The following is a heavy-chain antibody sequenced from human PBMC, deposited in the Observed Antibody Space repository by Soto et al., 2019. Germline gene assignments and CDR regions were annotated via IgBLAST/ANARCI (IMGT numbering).Heavy chain of an antibody. CDR1: GFTFSSYA. Sequence: QVQLVESGGGVVQPGRSLRLSCAASGFTFSSYAMHWVRQAPGKGLEWVAVISFDGSNKYYADSVKGRFTISRDNSKTTLYLQMNSLRAEDTAVYYCARDLMVRGVMADYWGQGTLVTVSS. CDR2: ISFDGSNK. J-gene: IGHJ4*02. D-gene: IGHD3-10*01. CDR3: ARDLMVRGVMADY. V-gene: IGHV3-30-3*01.